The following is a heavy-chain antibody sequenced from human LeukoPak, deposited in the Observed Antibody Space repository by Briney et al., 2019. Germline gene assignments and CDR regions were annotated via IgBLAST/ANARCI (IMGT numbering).Heavy chain of an antibody. D-gene: IGHD1-26*01. Sequence: GESLKISCKGSGYSFTSYWIGWVRQMPGKGLEWMGIIYPGDSDTRYSPSFQGQVTISADKSISTAYLQWSSLKASDTAMYYCAITGTHSGSLYAFDVWGQGTMVTVSS. J-gene: IGHJ3*01. CDR1: GYSFTSYW. CDR2: IYPGDSDT. V-gene: IGHV5-51*01. CDR3: AITGTHSGSLYAFDV.